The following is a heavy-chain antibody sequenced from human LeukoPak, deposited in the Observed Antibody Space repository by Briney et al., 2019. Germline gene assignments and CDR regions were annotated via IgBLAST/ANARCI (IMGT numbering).Heavy chain of an antibody. CDR1: GGSISSVSYY. J-gene: IGHJ5*02. V-gene: IGHV4-39*01. D-gene: IGHD2-15*01. CDR3: ARRYCSGGSCYSGGNWFDP. Sequence: PSETLSLTCTVSGGSISSVSYYWGWIRQPPGKGLEWIASMYYSGNTYYNPSLKSRVTMSVDTSKNQFSLKLSSVTAADTAVYYCARRYCSGGSCYSGGNWFDPWGQGTLVTVSS. CDR2: MYYSGNT.